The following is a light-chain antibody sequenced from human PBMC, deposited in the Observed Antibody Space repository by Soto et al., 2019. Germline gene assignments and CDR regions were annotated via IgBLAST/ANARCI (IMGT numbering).Light chain of an antibody. CDR1: SSNIGSNY. V-gene: IGLV1-47*02. J-gene: IGLJ3*02. Sequence: QAVVTQPPSVTETPGQTVTISCSGSSSNIGSNYVYWYQQLPGTAPKLLIYNNNQRPSGVPDRFSGSKSGTSASLAISGLRSEDEADFYCAAWDDSLSGWVFGGGTKLTVL. CDR3: AAWDDSLSGWV. CDR2: NNN.